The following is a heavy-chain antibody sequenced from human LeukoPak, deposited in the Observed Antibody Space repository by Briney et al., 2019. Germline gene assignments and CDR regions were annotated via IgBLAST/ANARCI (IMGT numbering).Heavy chain of an antibody. Sequence: SQTLSLTCTVSGGSISSGDYYWSWIRQPPGKGLEWIGYIYYSGSTYYNPSLKSRVTISVDTSKNQFSLKLSSVTAADTAVYYCARGVWDYYGSGSYSIRIYLDYWGQGTLVTVSS. CDR2: IYYSGST. J-gene: IGHJ4*02. D-gene: IGHD3-10*01. V-gene: IGHV4-30-4*01. CDR3: ARGVWDYYGSGSYSIRIYLDY. CDR1: GGSISSGDYY.